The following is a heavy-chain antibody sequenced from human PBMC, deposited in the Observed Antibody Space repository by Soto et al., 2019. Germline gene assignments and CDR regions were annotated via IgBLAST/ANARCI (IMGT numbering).Heavy chain of an antibody. V-gene: IGHV4-30-4*01. CDR3: ARVYGDYLRWFDP. J-gene: IGHJ5*02. D-gene: IGHD4-17*01. CDR2: IYYSGST. Sequence: SETLYLTCTVSGGSISRGDYYWCWVRQPPGKGLEWIGYIYYSGSTNYNPSLKSRITMSVDTSKNQFSLKLSSVTAADTAVYYCARVYGDYLRWFDPWGQGTQVTVSS. CDR1: GGSISRGDYY.